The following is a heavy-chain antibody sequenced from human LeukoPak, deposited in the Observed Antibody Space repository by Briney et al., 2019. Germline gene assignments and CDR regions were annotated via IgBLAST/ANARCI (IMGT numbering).Heavy chain of an antibody. J-gene: IGHJ4*02. V-gene: IGHV3-7*03. CDR3: ARVPYYYDSSGYPYFDY. CDR2: IKQDGSEK. D-gene: IGHD3-22*01. Sequence: GGSLRLSCAASGFTFSSYWMSWVRQAPGKGLEWVANIKQDGSEKYYVDSVKGRFTISRDNAKNSLYLQMNSLRAEDTAVYYCARVPYYYDSSGYPYFDYWGQGTLVTVSS. CDR1: GFTFSSYW.